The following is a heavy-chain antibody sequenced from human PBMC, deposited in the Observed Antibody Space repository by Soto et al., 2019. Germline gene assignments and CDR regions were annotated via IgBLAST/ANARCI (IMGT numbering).Heavy chain of an antibody. CDR3: ARWRYISGWYCTFDF. Sequence: GGSLRLSCAASGFTFSSYGMHWVRQAPGKGLEWVALMSSDGTNEHYADSVRGRFTVSRDNSRNTLFLQMNNLRTDDTAVYYCARWRYISGWYCTFDFWGMGTWVTVSS. D-gene: IGHD6-19*01. CDR1: GFTFSSYG. J-gene: IGHJ4*02. V-gene: IGHV3-30*03. CDR2: MSSDGTNE.